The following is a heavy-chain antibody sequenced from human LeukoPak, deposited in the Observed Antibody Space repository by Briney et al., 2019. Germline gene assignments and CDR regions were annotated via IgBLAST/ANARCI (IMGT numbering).Heavy chain of an antibody. V-gene: IGHV1-18*01. CDR1: GYTFTSYG. Sequence: GASVKVSCKASGYTFTSYGISWVRQAPGQGLEWMGWISAYNGNTNYAQKLQGRVTMTTDTSTSTAYMELRSLRSDDTAVYYCARPRLELGYCSSTSLLCHYYFDYWGQGTLVTVSS. D-gene: IGHD2-2*01. CDR2: ISAYNGNT. CDR3: ARPRLELGYCSSTSLLCHYYFDY. J-gene: IGHJ4*02.